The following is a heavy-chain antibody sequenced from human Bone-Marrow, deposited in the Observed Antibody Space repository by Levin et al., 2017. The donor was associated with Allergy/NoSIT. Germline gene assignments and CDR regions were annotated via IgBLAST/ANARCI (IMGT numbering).Heavy chain of an antibody. CDR2: ISSSSSYI. CDR1: GFTFSSYS. D-gene: IGHD5-18*01. Sequence: GGSLRLSCAASGFTFSSYSMNWVRQAPGKGLEWVSSISSSSSYIYYADSVKGRFTISRDNAKNSLYLQMNSLRAEDTAVYYCARDQNGDTAMVLSAFDIWGQGTMVTVSS. CDR3: ARDQNGDTAMVLSAFDI. V-gene: IGHV3-21*01. J-gene: IGHJ3*02.